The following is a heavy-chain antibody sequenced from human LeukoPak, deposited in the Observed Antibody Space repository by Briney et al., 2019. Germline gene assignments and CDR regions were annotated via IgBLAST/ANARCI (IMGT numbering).Heavy chain of an antibody. J-gene: IGHJ6*02. D-gene: IGHD2-2*01. CDR2: INSDGSST. Sequence: GGSLRLSCAASGFTFSSYWMHWVRHAPGKGLVWVSRINSDGSSTSYADSVKGRFTISRDNAKNTLYLQMNSLRAEDTAVYYWARDWEDIVVVPAAIDGMDVWGQGTTVTVSS. CDR1: GFTFSSYW. V-gene: IGHV3-74*01. CDR3: ARDWEDIVVVPAAIDGMDV.